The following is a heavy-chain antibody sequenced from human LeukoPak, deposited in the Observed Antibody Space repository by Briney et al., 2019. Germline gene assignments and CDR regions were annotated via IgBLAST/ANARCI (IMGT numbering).Heavy chain of an antibody. CDR2: ISSSGSTI. J-gene: IGHJ4*02. CDR1: GFTFSDYY. CDR3: ARDPTTVDPAMVY. Sequence: PGGSLRLSCAASGFTFSDYYMSWIRQAPGKGLEWVSYISSSGSTIYYADSVKGRFTISRDNAKNSLYLQTNSLRAEDTAVYYCARDPTTVDPAMVYWGQGTLVTVSS. V-gene: IGHV3-11*04. D-gene: IGHD5-18*01.